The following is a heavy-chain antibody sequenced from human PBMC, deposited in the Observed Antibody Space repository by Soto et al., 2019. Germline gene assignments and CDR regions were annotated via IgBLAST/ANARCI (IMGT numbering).Heavy chain of an antibody. J-gene: IGHJ6*02. CDR1: GGSISSYY. CDR3: ARDRGAVAGNYYYGMDV. V-gene: IGHV4-59*01. D-gene: IGHD6-19*01. CDR2: IYYSGST. Sequence: SETLSLTCTVSGGSISSYYWSWIRQPTGRGLEWIGYIYYSGSTNYNPSLKSRVTISVDTSKNQFSLKLSSVTAADTAVYYCARDRGAVAGNYYYGMDVWGQGTTVTVSS.